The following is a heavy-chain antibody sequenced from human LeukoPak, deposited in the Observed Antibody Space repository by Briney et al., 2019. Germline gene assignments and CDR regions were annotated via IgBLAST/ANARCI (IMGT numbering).Heavy chain of an antibody. J-gene: IGHJ4*02. V-gene: IGHV3-23*01. D-gene: IGHD1-1*01. CDR3: VKGQELDDGVFDS. CDR1: GFTFSSIA. CDR2: IRSNGDTA. Sequence: GGSLRLSCAASGFTFSSIAMTWVRQAPGKGLKWFSTIRSNGDTAYNAYSVRGRFAISRDNSKNGLFLQMNSLRVEDTARYYCVKGQELDDGVFDSWGQGTLVTVSS.